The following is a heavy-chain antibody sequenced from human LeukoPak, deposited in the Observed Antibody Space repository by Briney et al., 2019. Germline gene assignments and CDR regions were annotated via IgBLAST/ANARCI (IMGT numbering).Heavy chain of an antibody. V-gene: IGHV3-7*01. J-gene: IGHJ4*02. CDR2: IKQDGSEK. CDR3: ARVGGALYDFWSGYYLDY. CDR1: GFTFSSYS. D-gene: IGHD3-3*01. Sequence: PGGSLRLSCAASGFTFSSYSMNWVRQAPGKGLEWVANIKQDGSEKYYVDSVKGRFTISRDNAKNPLYLQMNSLRAEDTAVYYCARVGGALYDFWSGYYLDYWGQGTLVTVSS.